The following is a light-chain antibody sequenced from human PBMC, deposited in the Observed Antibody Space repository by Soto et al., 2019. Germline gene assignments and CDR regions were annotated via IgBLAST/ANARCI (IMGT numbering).Light chain of an antibody. CDR2: EVS. J-gene: IGLJ1*01. CDR3: SSDAGINNQV. CDR1: SSDVGGYNY. Sequence: QSALTQPPSASGSPGQSVTISCTGTSSDVGGYNYVSWYQQHPGRAPKLMIYEVSQRPLGVPDRFSDYKAGTTASLTVSGQQTEEEDDYYASSDAGINNQVFGTGTKVTVL. V-gene: IGLV2-8*01.